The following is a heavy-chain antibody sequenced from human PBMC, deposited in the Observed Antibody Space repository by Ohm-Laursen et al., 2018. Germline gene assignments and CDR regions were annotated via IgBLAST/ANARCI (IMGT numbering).Heavy chain of an antibody. J-gene: IGHJ5*02. CDR2: INPNSGAT. CDR3: ARDSYYDNKGWFDP. D-gene: IGHD3-22*01. Sequence: GSSVKVSCNASGYTFTSSYLHWVRQAPGQGLEWMGWINPNSGATNYAQEFQDRVTMTRDTSISTAYMELSRLTSDDTAVYYCARDSYYDNKGWFDPWGQGTTVTVSS. CDR1: GYTFTSSY. V-gene: IGHV1-2*02.